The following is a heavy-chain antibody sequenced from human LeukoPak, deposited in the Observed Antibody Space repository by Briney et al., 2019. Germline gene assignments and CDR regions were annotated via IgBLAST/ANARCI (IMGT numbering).Heavy chain of an antibody. V-gene: IGHV1-69*01. CDR1: GGTFSSYA. Sequence: KVSCKASGGTFSSYAISWVRQAPGQGLEWMGGIIPIFGTANYAQKFQGRVTITADESTSTGHMELCSLRSEDTAVYYCASKRGYSYGLDYWGQGTLVTVSS. J-gene: IGHJ4*02. CDR2: IIPIFGTA. CDR3: ASKRGYSYGLDY. D-gene: IGHD5-18*01.